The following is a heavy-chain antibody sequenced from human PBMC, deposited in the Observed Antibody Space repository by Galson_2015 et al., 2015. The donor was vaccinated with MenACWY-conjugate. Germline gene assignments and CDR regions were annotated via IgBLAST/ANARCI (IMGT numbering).Heavy chain of an antibody. J-gene: IGHJ4*02. CDR2: ISYDGGNK. CDR3: AGGGRKHYGWGSYCEC. CDR1: GFTFSSYG. Sequence: SLRLSCAASGFTFSSYGMHWVRQAPGKGLEWVAGISYDGGNKYYADSVKGRFTISRDNSKNTLYLQMSSLKTEDTAVYYCAGGGRKHYGWGSYCECWGQGTLVTVSS. D-gene: IGHD3-10*01. V-gene: IGHV3-30*03.